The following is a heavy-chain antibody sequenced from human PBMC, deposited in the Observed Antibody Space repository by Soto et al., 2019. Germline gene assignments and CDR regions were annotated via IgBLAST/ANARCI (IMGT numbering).Heavy chain of an antibody. J-gene: IGHJ5*02. CDR3: ARDLAAAGP. D-gene: IGHD6-13*01. V-gene: IGHV3-48*01. CDR1: GFTFSSYS. CDR2: ISSSSSTI. Sequence: EVQLVESGGGLVQPRGSLRLSFAASGFTFSSYSMNWVRQAPGKGLEWVSYISSSSSTIYYADSVKGRFTISRDNAKNSLYLQMNSLRAEDTAVYYCARDLAAAGPWGQGTLVTVSS.